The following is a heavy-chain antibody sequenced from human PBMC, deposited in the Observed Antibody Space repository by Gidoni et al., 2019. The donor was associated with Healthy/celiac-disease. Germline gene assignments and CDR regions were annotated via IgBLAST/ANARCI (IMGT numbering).Heavy chain of an antibody. J-gene: IGHJ5*02. V-gene: IGHV2-5*02. CDR3: AHSWVGGGQLVKGDNWFDP. CDR2: IYWDDDK. D-gene: IGHD6-6*01. CDR1: GFSLSTSGVG. Sequence: QITLKESGPTLVKPTQTLTLTCTFSGFSLSTSGVGVGWIRQPPGKALEWLALIYWDDDKRYSPSLKSRLTNTKDTSKNQVVLTITNMDPVETATYYCAHSWVGGGQLVKGDNWFDPWGQGTLVTVSS.